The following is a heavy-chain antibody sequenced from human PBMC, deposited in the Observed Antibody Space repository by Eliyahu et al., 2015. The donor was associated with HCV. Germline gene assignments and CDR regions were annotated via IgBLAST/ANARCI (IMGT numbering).Heavy chain of an antibody. J-gene: IGHJ2*01. CDR3: ARDLRFLEWLSHGYFDL. D-gene: IGHD3-3*01. V-gene: IGHV7-4-1*02. CDR1: GYTFTSYX. CDR2: INTNTGNP. Sequence: QVQLVQSGSELKKPGASVKVSCKASGYTFTSYXMNWVRQAPGQGLEWMGWINTNTGNPTYAQGFTGRFVFSLDTSVSTAYLQISSLKAEDTAVYYCARDLRFLEWLSHGYFDLWGRGTLVTVSS.